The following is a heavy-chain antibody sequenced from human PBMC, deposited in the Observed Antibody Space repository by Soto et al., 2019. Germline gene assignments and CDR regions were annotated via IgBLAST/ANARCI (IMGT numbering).Heavy chain of an antibody. D-gene: IGHD2-15*01. V-gene: IGHV4-59*01. J-gene: IGHJ6*02. Sequence: PSETLSLTCTVSGGSISSYYWSWIRQPPGKGLEWIGYIYYSGSTNYNPSLKSRVTISVDTSKNQFSLKLSSVTAADTAVYYCARDGWPLGSYCGMGVWGQGTTVAVSS. CDR2: IYYSGST. CDR3: ARDGWPLGSYCGMGV. CDR1: GGSISSYY.